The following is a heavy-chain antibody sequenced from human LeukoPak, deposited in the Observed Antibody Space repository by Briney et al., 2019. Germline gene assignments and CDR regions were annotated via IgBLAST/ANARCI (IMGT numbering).Heavy chain of an antibody. V-gene: IGHV4-59*01. CDR1: GGSISSYY. J-gene: IGHJ3*02. CDR2: IYYSGST. CDR3: ARDKSSSWENDAFDI. Sequence: SETLSLTCTVSGGSISSYYWSWIRQPPGKGLEWIGYIYYSGSTNYNPSLKSRVTISVDTSKNQFSLKLSSVTAADTAVYYCARDKSSSWENDAFDIWGQGTMVTVSS. D-gene: IGHD6-13*01.